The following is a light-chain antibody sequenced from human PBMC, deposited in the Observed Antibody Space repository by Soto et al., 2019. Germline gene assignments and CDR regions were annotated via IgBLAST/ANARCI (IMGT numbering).Light chain of an antibody. CDR2: DVS. Sequence: QSALTQPASESGSPGQSITISCTGTSSDVGGYNYVSWYQQHPGKAPKLMIYDVSNRPSGVSNRFSGSKSGNTASLTISGLQAEDEADYYCSSYARTITLVFGGGTKLTVL. CDR1: SSDVGGYNY. J-gene: IGLJ3*02. V-gene: IGLV2-14*03. CDR3: SSYARTITLV.